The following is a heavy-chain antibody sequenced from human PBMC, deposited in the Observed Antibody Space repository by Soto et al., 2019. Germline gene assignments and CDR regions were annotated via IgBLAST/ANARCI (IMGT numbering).Heavy chain of an antibody. CDR1: GYTFTSHG. CDR3: GGEGGSVARFAP. Sequence: QVQLVQSGAEVKKPGASVKVSCKASGYTFTSHGISWVRQAPGQGLEWMGWISAYNGNTNYAQKLQGRVTMTTDTSTSTCYMELRSLRSDDTAGYYCGGEGGSVARFAPWGQGTLVTVSS. J-gene: IGHJ5*02. CDR2: ISAYNGNT. D-gene: IGHD1-26*01. V-gene: IGHV1-18*01.